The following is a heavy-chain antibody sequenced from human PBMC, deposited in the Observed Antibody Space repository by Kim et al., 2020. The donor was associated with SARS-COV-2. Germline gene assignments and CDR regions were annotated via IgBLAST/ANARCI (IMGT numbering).Heavy chain of an antibody. J-gene: IGHJ6*02. D-gene: IGHD2-2*01. Sequence: GGSLRLSCAASGFTFSSYSMNWVRQAPGKGLEWVSSISSSSSYIYYADSVKGRFTISRDNAKNSLYLQMNSLRAEDTAVYYCARSGYCSSTSCYEEFINYYYYGMDVWGQGTTVTVSS. V-gene: IGHV3-21*01. CDR2: ISSSSSYI. CDR3: ARSGYCSSTSCYEEFINYYYYGMDV. CDR1: GFTFSSYS.